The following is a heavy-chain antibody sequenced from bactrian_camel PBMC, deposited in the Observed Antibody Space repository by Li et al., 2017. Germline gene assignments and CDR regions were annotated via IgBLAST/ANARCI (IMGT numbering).Heavy chain of an antibody. CDR3: AAGSIDCRLPIGCDGKR. CDR1: GDGDGYSSSA. CDR2: IYRSTLST. D-gene: IGHD1*01. Sequence: HVQLVESGGGSVQAGGSLTLSCAVSGDGDGYSSSAMGWFRQAPGKERQGVAAIYRSTLSTTYTDSVTGRFTISQDDAKDTTYLQMNNLKPEDTATYYCAAGSIDCRLPIGCDGKRWGHGTQVTVS. J-gene: IGHJ4*01. V-gene: IGHV3S53*01.